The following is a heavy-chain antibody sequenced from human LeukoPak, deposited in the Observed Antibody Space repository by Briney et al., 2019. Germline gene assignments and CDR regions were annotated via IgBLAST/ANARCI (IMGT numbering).Heavy chain of an antibody. Sequence: PGGSLRLSCAASGFTFSSYEMNWVRQAAGKGLEWVSYISISGSTIYYADSVKGRFTISRDNAKNSLYLQMNSLRAEDTAVYYCAREEYTYGLNWFGPWGQGTLVTVSS. J-gene: IGHJ5*02. CDR2: ISISGSTI. CDR3: AREEYTYGLNWFGP. CDR1: GFTFSSYE. V-gene: IGHV3-48*03. D-gene: IGHD5-18*01.